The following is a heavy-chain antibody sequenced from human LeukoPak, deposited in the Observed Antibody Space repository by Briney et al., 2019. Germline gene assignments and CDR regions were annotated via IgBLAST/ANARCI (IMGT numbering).Heavy chain of an antibody. Sequence: TGGSLRLSCAASGFTFSSYSMNWVRQAPGKGLEWVSYISSSSSTIYYADSAKGRFTISRDNAKNSLYLQMNSLRAEDTAVYYCARGSIAAADIVYYFDYWGQGTLVTVSS. CDR1: GFTFSSYS. D-gene: IGHD6-13*01. V-gene: IGHV3-48*01. CDR3: ARGSIAAADIVYYFDY. J-gene: IGHJ4*02. CDR2: ISSSSSTI.